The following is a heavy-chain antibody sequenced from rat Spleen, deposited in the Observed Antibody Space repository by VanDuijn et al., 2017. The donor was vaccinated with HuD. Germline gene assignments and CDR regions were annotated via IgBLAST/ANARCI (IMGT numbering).Heavy chain of an antibody. D-gene: IGHD1-6*01. V-gene: IGHV2-32*01. Sequence: QVQLRESGPGLVQPSQTLSLTCTVSGFSLTSYHVHWVRQPPGKGLAWMGVMWNGGDTSYNSALKSRPSISRDTSKSQVFLKMSSLQTEETATYYWARDRMDYCYYFDYWGQGVMVTVSS. CDR1: GFSLTSYH. CDR3: ARDRMDYCYYFDY. CDR2: MWNGGDT. J-gene: IGHJ2*01.